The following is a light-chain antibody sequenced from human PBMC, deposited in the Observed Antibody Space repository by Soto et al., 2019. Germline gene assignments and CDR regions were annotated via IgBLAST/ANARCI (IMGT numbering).Light chain of an antibody. Sequence: QSALTQPASVSGSPGQSITISCTGTSRDVGGYKYVSWYQQHPGKAPKLMIFDVHHRPSWISNRFSGSKSGNTASLTISGLQAEDEADYYCSSYTTGNTLVFGGGTKVTVL. CDR2: DVH. CDR1: SRDVGGYKY. V-gene: IGLV2-14*01. J-gene: IGLJ2*01. CDR3: SSYTTGNTLV.